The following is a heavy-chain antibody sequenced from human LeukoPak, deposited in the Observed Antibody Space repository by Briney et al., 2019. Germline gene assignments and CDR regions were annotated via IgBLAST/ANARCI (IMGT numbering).Heavy chain of an antibody. CDR2: ISSSSSTI. CDR3: ARANGMDV. CDR1: GFTFSSYS. Sequence: GGSVRLSCTASGFTFSSYSMNWVRQAPGKGLEWVSYISSSSSTIYYADSVKGRFTISRDNAKNSLYLQMSSLRDEDTAVYYCARANGMDVWGQGTTVTVSS. V-gene: IGHV3-48*02. J-gene: IGHJ6*02.